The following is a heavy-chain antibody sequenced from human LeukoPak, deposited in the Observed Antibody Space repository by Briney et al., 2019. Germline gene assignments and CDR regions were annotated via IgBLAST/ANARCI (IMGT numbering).Heavy chain of an antibody. Sequence: GESLKISCKGSGYNFTNYWIGWVRQVPGKGLEWLGIIYPGDSDTRYSPSFQGQVTISADKSISTAYLQWSSLKASDTAMYYCARLSAHYDILTGYQNDYYYGMDVWGQGTTVTVSS. D-gene: IGHD3-9*01. CDR3: ARLSAHYDILTGYQNDYYYGMDV. CDR1: GYNFTNYW. J-gene: IGHJ6*02. V-gene: IGHV5-51*01. CDR2: IYPGDSDT.